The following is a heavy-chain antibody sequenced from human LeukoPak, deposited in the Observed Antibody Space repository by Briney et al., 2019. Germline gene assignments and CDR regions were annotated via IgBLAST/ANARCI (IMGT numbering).Heavy chain of an antibody. D-gene: IGHD5-18*01. CDR2: ITSSGRYI. J-gene: IGHJ4*02. CDR3: ARAPHSYGADY. V-gene: IGHV3-21*01. Sequence: GGSLRLSCAASGFTFSSYSMNWVRQAPGKGLEWVSSITSSGRYIYYADSVKGRFTISRDNSKNTLYLQMNSLRAEDTAVYYCARAPHSYGADYWGQGTLVTVSS. CDR1: GFTFSSYS.